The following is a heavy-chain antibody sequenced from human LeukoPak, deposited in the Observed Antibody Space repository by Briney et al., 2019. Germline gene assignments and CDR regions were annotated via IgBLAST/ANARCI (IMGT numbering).Heavy chain of an antibody. Sequence: GGSLRLSCAASGFTFSSYSMNWVRQAPGKGLEWVSSISSSSSYIYYADSVKGRFTTSRDNAKNSLYLQMNSLRAEDTAVYYCARDSYDFWSGYQFDYWGQGTLVTVSS. D-gene: IGHD3-3*01. CDR2: ISSSSSYI. CDR1: GFTFSSYS. CDR3: ARDSYDFWSGYQFDY. J-gene: IGHJ4*02. V-gene: IGHV3-21*01.